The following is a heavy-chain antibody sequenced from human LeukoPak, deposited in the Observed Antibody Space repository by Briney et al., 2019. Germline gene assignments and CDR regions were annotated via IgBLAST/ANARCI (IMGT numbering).Heavy chain of an antibody. CDR2: ISSSGSTI. CDR3: ARVHYGGFDY. J-gene: IGHJ4*02. V-gene: IGHV3-48*03. D-gene: IGHD4-23*01. Sequence: GGSLRLSCAASGFTFSSYEMNWVRQAPGKGLEWVSYISSSGSTIYYADSVKGRFTISRDNAKNSLYLQMNSLRAEDTAVYYCARVHYGGFDYWGQGTLVTVSS. CDR1: GFTFSSYE.